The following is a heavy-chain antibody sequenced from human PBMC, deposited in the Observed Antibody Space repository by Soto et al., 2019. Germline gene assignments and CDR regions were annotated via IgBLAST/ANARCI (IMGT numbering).Heavy chain of an antibody. CDR1: GESINNGAYY. D-gene: IGHD3-10*01. J-gene: IGHJ5*02. CDR2: IYFSGST. CDR3: ARDRPIRDSASPSFDP. Sequence: QVQLQESGPGLVRPSQTLSLSCSVSGESINNGAYYWNWIRQHPDKRLEGIGYIYFSGSTFYAPSLRSRVTISADTSKNYFSLKLKSVTVADTAIYYCARDRPIRDSASPSFDPWGPGIQVTVSS. V-gene: IGHV4-31*03.